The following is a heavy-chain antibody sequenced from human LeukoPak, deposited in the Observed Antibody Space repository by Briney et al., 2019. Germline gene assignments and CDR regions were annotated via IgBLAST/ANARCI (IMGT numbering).Heavy chain of an antibody. Sequence: GGSLRLSCAASGFTFDDYGMSWVRQAPGKRLEWVSGINWNGGSTGYADSVKGRFTISRDNAKNSLYLQMNSLRAEDTALYHCATHGPSGSYLLYWGQGTLVTVSS. V-gene: IGHV3-20*01. CDR3: ATHGPSGSYLLY. J-gene: IGHJ4*02. D-gene: IGHD1-26*01. CDR1: GFTFDDYG. CDR2: INWNGGST.